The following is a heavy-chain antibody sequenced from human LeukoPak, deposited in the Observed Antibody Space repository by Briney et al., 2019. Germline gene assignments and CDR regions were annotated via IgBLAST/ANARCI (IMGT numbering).Heavy chain of an antibody. CDR3: AQTTTVTTIGPYFDY. CDR2: IYWNDDK. Sequence: SGPTLVNPTQTLTLTCTFSGFSLSTSGVGVGWIRQPPGKALEWLALIYWNDDKRYSPSLKSRLTITKDTSKNQVVLTMTNMDPVDTATYYCAQTTTVTTIGPYFDYWGQGTLVTVPS. D-gene: IGHD4-17*01. J-gene: IGHJ4*02. CDR1: GFSLSTSGVG. V-gene: IGHV2-5*01.